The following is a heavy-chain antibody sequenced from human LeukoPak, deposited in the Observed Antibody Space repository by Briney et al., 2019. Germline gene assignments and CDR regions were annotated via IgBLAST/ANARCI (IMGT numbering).Heavy chain of an antibody. CDR1: GFTVSSNY. Sequence: GGSLRLSCAASGFTVSSNYMSWVRQAPGKGLEWVSIIYSGGSTFYADSVKGRFTISRDNSKNTLYLQMNSLRADDTAVYYCASLDSSGYSNFDYWGQGTLVTVSS. CDR2: IYSGGST. CDR3: ASLDSSGYSNFDY. D-gene: IGHD3-22*01. V-gene: IGHV3-53*01. J-gene: IGHJ4*02.